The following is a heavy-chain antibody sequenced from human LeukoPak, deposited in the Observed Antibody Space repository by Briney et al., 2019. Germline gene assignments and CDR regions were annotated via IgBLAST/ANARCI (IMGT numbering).Heavy chain of an antibody. D-gene: IGHD6-19*01. CDR3: AKDAVAGKILYYMDV. V-gene: IGHV3-23*01. CDR2: ISPGGGPT. Sequence: GGSLRLSCAGSGFPFSSHGMNWVRQAPGKGLEWVSGISPGGGPTYYADSVKGRFTISRDNSKNTLYLQMNSLRAEDTAVYYCAKDAVAGKILYYMDVWGKGTTVTISS. CDR1: GFPFSSHG. J-gene: IGHJ6*03.